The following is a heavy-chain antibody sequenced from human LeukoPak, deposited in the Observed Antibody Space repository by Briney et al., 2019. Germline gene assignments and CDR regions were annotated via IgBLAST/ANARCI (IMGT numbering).Heavy chain of an antibody. V-gene: IGHV1-69*05. CDR2: IIPIFGTA. D-gene: IGHD6-6*01. CDR1: GGTFSSYA. CDR3: GYNSSRLDGWFDP. Sequence: ASVKVSCKASGGTFSSYAISWVRQAPGQGLEWMGGIIPIFGTANYAQKFQGRVTITTDESTSTAYMELSSLRSEDTAVYYCGYNSSRLDGWFDPWGQGTLVTVSS. J-gene: IGHJ5*02.